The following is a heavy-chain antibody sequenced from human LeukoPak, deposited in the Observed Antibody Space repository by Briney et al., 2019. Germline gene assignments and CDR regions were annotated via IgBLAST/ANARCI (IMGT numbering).Heavy chain of an antibody. CDR1: GFTFSNHG. CDR2: IYRGGST. CDR3: ARGGVNTMVRGVIRYYYMDV. D-gene: IGHD3-10*01. J-gene: IGHJ6*03. Sequence: GGSLLLSCAASGFTFSNHGMNWVRQAPGKGLEWGSVIYRGGSTYYADSVKGRFTISRDNSKNTLYLQMNSLRAEDTAVYYCARGGVNTMVRGVIRYYYMDVWGKGTTVTISS. V-gene: IGHV3-53*01.